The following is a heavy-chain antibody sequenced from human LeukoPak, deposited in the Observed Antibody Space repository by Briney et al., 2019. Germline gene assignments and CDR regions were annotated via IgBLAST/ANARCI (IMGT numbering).Heavy chain of an antibody. J-gene: IGHJ3*02. CDR2: IYYSGST. Sequence: PSETLSLTCTVSGGSISSSSYYWGWIRQPPGKGLEWIGSIYYSGSTYYNPSLKSRVTISVDTSKNQFSLKLSSVTAADTAVYYCARRAMGVFDIWGQGTMVTVPS. CDR3: ARRAMGVFDI. CDR1: GGSISSSSYY. D-gene: IGHD2-8*01. V-gene: IGHV4-39*01.